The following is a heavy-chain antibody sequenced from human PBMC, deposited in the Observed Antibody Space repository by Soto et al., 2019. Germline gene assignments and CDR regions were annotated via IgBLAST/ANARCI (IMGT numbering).Heavy chain of an antibody. CDR1: GFTFSSYA. Sequence: GGSLRLSCAASGFTFSSYAMSWVRQAPGKGLEWVSAISGSGGSTYYADSVKGRFTISRDNSKNTLYLQMNSLRAEDTAVYYCAKRHYGSGSPLYYYYGMDVWGQGTTVTVSS. V-gene: IGHV3-23*01. CDR2: ISGSGGST. D-gene: IGHD3-10*01. J-gene: IGHJ6*02. CDR3: AKRHYGSGSPLYYYYGMDV.